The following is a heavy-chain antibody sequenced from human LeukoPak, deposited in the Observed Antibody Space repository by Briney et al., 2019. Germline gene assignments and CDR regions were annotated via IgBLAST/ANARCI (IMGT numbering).Heavy chain of an antibody. Sequence: PGGSLRLSCAASGFTFSSYSMNWVRQAPGKGLEWVSSISSSSSYIYYADSVKGRFTISRDNAKNSLYLQMNSLRAEDTAVYYCARDGGPRGPLHLDYWSQGTLVTVSS. CDR2: ISSSSSYI. D-gene: IGHD2-15*01. CDR3: ARDGGPRGPLHLDY. CDR1: GFTFSSYS. J-gene: IGHJ4*02. V-gene: IGHV3-21*01.